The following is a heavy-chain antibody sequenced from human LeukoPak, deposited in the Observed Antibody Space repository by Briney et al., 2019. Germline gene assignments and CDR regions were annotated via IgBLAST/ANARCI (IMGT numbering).Heavy chain of an antibody. CDR1: GFTFSNYD. D-gene: IGHD4-17*01. CDR2: IGTAGDS. Sequence: GGSLRLSCAASGFTFSNYDMHWVRQATGKGLEWVSAIGTAGDSYYPGSVKGRFTISRENAKNSLYLQMNSLRAGDTAVYYCARGPATVTASYYYYGMDVWGQGTTVTVSS. CDR3: ARGPATVTASYYYYGMDV. J-gene: IGHJ6*02. V-gene: IGHV3-13*01.